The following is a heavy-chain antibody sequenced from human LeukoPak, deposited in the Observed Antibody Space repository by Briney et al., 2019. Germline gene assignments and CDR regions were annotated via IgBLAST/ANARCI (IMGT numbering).Heavy chain of an antibody. CDR2: INPSGGST. J-gene: IGHJ4*02. Sequence: ASVKVSCKASGYTFTSYYMHWVRQARGQGLEWMGIINPSGGSTSYAQKFQGRVTMTRDTSTSTVYMELSSLRSEDTAVYYCARDHISGNGDYWGQGTLVTVSS. V-gene: IGHV1-46*01. CDR3: ARDHISGNGDY. CDR1: GYTFTSYY. D-gene: IGHD3-22*01.